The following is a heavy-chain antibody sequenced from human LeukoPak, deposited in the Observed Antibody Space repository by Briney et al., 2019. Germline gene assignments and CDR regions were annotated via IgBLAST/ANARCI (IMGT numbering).Heavy chain of an antibody. V-gene: IGHV4-31*03. D-gene: IGHD6-13*01. J-gene: IGHJ1*01. CDR1: GGSISSGGYY. CDR2: IYYSGST. CDR3: ARAGSSWSGAEYFQH. Sequence: PSETLSLTCTVSGGSISSGGYYWSWIRQHPGKGLEWIGYIYYSGSTYYNPPLKSRVTISVDTSKNQFSLKLSSVTAADTAVYYCARAGSSWSGAEYFQHWGQGTLVTVSS.